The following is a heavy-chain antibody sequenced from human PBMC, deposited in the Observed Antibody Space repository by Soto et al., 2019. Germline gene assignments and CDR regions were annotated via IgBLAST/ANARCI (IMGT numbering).Heavy chain of an antibody. J-gene: IGHJ6*02. CDR2: ISYDGTRR. CDR3: ARDRYGDSFYGLDA. V-gene: IGHV3-30-3*01. D-gene: IGHD4-17*01. CDR1: GVIFRTYA. Sequence: LRLSCAVSGVIFRTYAFHWVRQAPGRGLDWVSVISYDGTRRSYADSVRGRFTISRDNSKNTLYLQMNSLRTEDTAIYYCARDRYGDSFYGLDAWGQGTTVTVSS.